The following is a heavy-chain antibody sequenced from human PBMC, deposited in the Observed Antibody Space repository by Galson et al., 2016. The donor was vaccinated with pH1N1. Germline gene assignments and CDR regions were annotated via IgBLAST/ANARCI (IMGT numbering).Heavy chain of an antibody. CDR1: GYTLSRYY. CDR3: ARRYYFDY. J-gene: IGHJ4*02. CDR2: IDPSSGST. V-gene: IGHV1-46*03. Sequence: SVKVSCKASGYTLSRYYMHWLRQAPGQGLEWMGIIDPSSGSTTYAQKFQGRVTMTHDTATNAVYMELSNLRSDDTAVYYCARRYYFDYWGQGTLVAVSS.